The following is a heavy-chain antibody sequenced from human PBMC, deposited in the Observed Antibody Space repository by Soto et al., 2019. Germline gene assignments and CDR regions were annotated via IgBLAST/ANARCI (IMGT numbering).Heavy chain of an antibody. CDR2: IYWNDDR. J-gene: IGHJ5*02. V-gene: IGHV2-5*01. CDR3: VSGSFPNWFDP. Sequence: QITLKESGPTLVKPTQTLTLTCTFSGFAFNTPGAGVGWIRQPAGEALEWLALIYWNDDRRYSSSLRNRLTITKDHSKNQVVLTMTNMDPVDTATYYCVSGSFPNWFDPWGRGILVTVSS. D-gene: IGHD3-10*01. CDR1: GFAFNTPGAG.